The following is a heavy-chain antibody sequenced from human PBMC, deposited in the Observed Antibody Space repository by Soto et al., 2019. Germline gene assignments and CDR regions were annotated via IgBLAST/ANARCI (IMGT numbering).Heavy chain of an antibody. V-gene: IGHV3-48*02. CDR3: AVTILIPTEGAFDI. D-gene: IGHD2-8*01. Sequence: EVHLVESGGGLVQPGGSLRLSCAGSGFTFSSHSMNWVRQAPGKGLEWVSYISTTSNTIYFEDSVKGRFTISRDNAKNSLYLQMNSLRDEDTAVYYCAVTILIPTEGAFDIWGQGTMVTVSS. CDR2: ISTTSNTI. CDR1: GFTFSSHS. J-gene: IGHJ3*02.